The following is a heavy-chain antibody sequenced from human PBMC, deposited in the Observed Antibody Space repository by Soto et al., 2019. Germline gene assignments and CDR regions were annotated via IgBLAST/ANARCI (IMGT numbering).Heavy chain of an antibody. CDR3: ARVWAYRQGYYFDY. Sequence: SETLSLTCTVSGGSISSYYWSWIRQPSGKGLEWIGYIYYSGSTNYNPSLKSRVTISVDTSKNQFSLKLSSVTAADTAVYYCARVWAYRQGYYFDYWGQGTLVTVSS. CDR1: GGSISSYY. CDR2: IYYSGST. D-gene: IGHD3-16*01. V-gene: IGHV4-59*01. J-gene: IGHJ4*02.